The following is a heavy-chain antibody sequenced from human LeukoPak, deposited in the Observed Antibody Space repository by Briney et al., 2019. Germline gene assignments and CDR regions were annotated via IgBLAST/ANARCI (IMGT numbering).Heavy chain of an antibody. D-gene: IGHD4-23*01. CDR3: ARDQGGGNSRRLDY. CDR2: ISDSGNTR. CDR1: GFTFSDHH. Sequence: PGGSLRLSCAASGFTFSDHHMGWIRQAPGKGLEWLSYISDSGNTRYYADSVRGRFTVSRDNAKNSVYLQMNSLRAEDTAVYYCARDQGGGNSRRLDYWGRGTLVTVSS. V-gene: IGHV3-11*01. J-gene: IGHJ4*02.